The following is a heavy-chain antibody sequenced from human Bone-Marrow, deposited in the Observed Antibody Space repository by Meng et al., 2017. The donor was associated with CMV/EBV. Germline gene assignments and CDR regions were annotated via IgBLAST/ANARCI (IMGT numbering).Heavy chain of an antibody. CDR3: ASIRGYSGYGPDDY. Sequence: SVKVSCKASGGTFSSYAISWVRQAPGQGLEWMGGIIPIFGTANYAQKFQGRVTMTTDTSTSTAYMELRSLRSDDTAVYYCASIRGYSGYGPDDYWGQGTLVTVSS. D-gene: IGHD5-12*01. V-gene: IGHV1-69*05. CDR2: IIPIFGTA. J-gene: IGHJ4*02. CDR1: GGTFSSYA.